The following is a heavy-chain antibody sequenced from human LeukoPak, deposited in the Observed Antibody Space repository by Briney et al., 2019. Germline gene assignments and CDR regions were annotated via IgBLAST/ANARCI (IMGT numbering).Heavy chain of an antibody. CDR3: ARDMPLVVVVAANGLGFDY. CDR1: GDSISTYY. J-gene: IGHJ4*02. CDR2: VYYSGST. D-gene: IGHD2-15*01. V-gene: IGHV4-59*01. Sequence: KPSETLSLTCTVSGDSISTYYWNWIRQPPGKGLEWIGYVYYSGSTNYNPSLKSRVTISVDTSKNQFSLKLSSVTAADTAVYYCARDMPLVVVVAANGLGFDYWGQGTLVTVSS.